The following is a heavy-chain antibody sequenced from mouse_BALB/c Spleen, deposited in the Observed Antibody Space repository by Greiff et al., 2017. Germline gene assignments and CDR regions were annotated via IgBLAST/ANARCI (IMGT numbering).Heavy chain of an antibody. CDR2: IDTSDSYT. V-gene: IGHV1-69*01. D-gene: IGHD1-1*01. CDR1: GYTFTDYW. J-gene: IGHJ3*01. CDR3: ARGDYGSSYRFAY. Sequence: QVQLQQPGAELVMPGASVKMSCKASGYTFTDYWMHWVKQRPGQGLEWIGAIDTSDSYTSYNQKFKGKATLTVDESSSTAYMELARLTSEDSAIYYWARGDYGSSYRFAYWGQGTLVTVSA.